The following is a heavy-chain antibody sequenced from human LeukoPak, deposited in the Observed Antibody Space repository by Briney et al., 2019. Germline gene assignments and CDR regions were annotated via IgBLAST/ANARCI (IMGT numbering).Heavy chain of an antibody. CDR3: ARDRVAARPNYYYYYMDV. D-gene: IGHD6-6*01. Sequence: ASVKVSCKASGYTFTGYYMHWVRQAPGQGLEWMGWINPNSGGTNYAQKFQGRVTMTRDTSISTAHMELSRLRSDDTAVYYCARDRVAARPNYYYYYMDVWGKGTTVTVSS. CDR1: GYTFTGYY. J-gene: IGHJ6*03. V-gene: IGHV1-2*02. CDR2: INPNSGGT.